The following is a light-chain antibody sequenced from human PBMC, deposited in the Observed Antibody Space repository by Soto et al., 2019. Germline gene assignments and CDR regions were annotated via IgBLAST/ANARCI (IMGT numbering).Light chain of an antibody. Sequence: EIVMTQSPATLSVSPGEIATLSFSASQSVSSSYLAWYQQKPGQAPRLLIYGASSRATGIPARFSGSGSETDFTLTISSLQSEDFAVYYCQHYASWPLTFGGGTKVDIK. V-gene: IGKV3-15*01. J-gene: IGKJ4*01. CDR1: QSVSSSY. CDR2: GAS. CDR3: QHYASWPLT.